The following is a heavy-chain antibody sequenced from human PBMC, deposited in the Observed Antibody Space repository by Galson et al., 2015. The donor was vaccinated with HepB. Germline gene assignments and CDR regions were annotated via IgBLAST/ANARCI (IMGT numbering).Heavy chain of an antibody. CDR2: ISPSTSTI. CDR1: AFTFSYYG. Sequence: SLRLSCAASAFTFSYYGMNWVRQAPGMRLEWVSYISPSTSTIYYADSVKGRFTISRDSAKNSLYLQMNSLRDEDTAVYYCARGSGLGHYFDYWGQGTLVIVSS. CDR3: ARGSGLGHYFDY. V-gene: IGHV3-48*02. J-gene: IGHJ4*02.